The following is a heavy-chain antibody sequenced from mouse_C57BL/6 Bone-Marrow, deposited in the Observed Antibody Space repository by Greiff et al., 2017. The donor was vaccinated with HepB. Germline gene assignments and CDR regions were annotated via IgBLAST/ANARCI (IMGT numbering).Heavy chain of an antibody. Sequence: QVQLKQSGPGLVAPSQSLSITCTVSGFSLTSYGVHWVRQPPGKGLEWLVVIWSDGSTTYNSALKSRLSISKDNSKSQVFLKMNSLQTDDTAMYYCARDGYYGYYAMDYWGQGTSVTVSS. CDR2: IWSDGST. J-gene: IGHJ4*01. D-gene: IGHD1-2*01. V-gene: IGHV2-6*03. CDR3: ARDGYYGYYAMDY. CDR1: GFSLTSYG.